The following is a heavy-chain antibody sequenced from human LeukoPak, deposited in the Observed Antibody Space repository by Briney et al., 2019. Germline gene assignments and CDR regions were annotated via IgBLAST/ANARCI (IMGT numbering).Heavy chain of an antibody. CDR3: ASKYYYDSGLDY. D-gene: IGHD3-22*01. CDR1: GFTFSSYW. V-gene: IGHV3-74*01. J-gene: IGHJ4*02. Sequence: GGSLRLSCAASGFTFSSYWMHWVRQAPGKGLVWVSRINSDGSSTSYADSVKGRFTISRDNAKNTLYLQMNSLRAEDTAVYYCASKYYYDSGLDYWGQGTLVTVSS. CDR2: INSDGSST.